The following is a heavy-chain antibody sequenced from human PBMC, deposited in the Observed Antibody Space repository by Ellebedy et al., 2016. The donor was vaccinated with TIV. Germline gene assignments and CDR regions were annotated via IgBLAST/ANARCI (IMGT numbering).Heavy chain of an antibody. CDR2: LTASGDST. CDR3: VVTGWRGGTIVPFTY. J-gene: IGHJ4*02. CDR1: GLTFSSHG. V-gene: IGHV3-23*01. D-gene: IGHD2-21*02. Sequence: GESLKISCAVSGLTFSSHGMSWVRQAPGKGLEWASGLTASGDSTYYADSVKGRFPISRDNSKNTLYLQMNSLRVEDTAVYYGVVTGWRGGTIVPFTYWGQGSLVTVSS.